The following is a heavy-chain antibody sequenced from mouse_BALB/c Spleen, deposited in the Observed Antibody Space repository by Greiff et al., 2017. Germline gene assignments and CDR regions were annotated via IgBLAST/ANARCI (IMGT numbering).Heavy chain of an antibody. Sequence: VQVVESGAELVKPGASVKLSCKASGYTFTSYYMYWVKQRPGQGLEWIGEINPSNGGTNFNEKFKSKATLTVDKSSSTAYMQLSSLTSEDSAVYYCTRDYYGSSKAMDYWGQGTSVTVSS. CDR3: TRDYYGSSKAMDY. CDR1: GYTFTSYY. D-gene: IGHD1-1*01. CDR2: INPSNGGT. V-gene: IGHV1S81*02. J-gene: IGHJ4*01.